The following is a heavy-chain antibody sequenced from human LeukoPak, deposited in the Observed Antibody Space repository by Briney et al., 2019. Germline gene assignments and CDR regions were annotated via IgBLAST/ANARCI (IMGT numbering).Heavy chain of an antibody. V-gene: IGHV3-11*01. CDR3: TKCMTASGTCFFAS. CDR1: GFTFSDYY. D-gene: IGHD2-21*02. Sequence: PGGSLRLSCAASGFTFSDYYMSWIRQAPGKGLEWVSYISSSGSTIYYADSVKGRFTISRDNAKNSLYLQMNSLGAEDTAIYYCTKCMTASGTCFFASWGQGTLVTVSS. J-gene: IGHJ4*02. CDR2: ISSSGSTI.